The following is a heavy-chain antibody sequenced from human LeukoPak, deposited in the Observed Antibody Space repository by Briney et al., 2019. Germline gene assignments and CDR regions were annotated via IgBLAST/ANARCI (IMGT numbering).Heavy chain of an antibody. J-gene: IGHJ6*02. CDR3: ATPAAAGGYYYYGMDV. CDR2: INPNSGGT. Sequence: ASVKVSCKASGYTFTGYYMHWVRQAPGQGLEWMGWINPNSGGTNYAQKFQGRVTMTRDTSISTAYMELSRLRSDDTAVYYCATPAAAGGYYYYGMDVWGQGTTVTVSS. V-gene: IGHV1-2*02. CDR1: GYTFTGYY. D-gene: IGHD6-13*01.